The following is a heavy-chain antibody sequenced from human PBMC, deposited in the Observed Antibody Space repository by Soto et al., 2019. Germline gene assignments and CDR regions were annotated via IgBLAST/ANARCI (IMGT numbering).Heavy chain of an antibody. Sequence: LALTCTVSGGSISSGGYYWSWILQHPGKGLEWIGYIYYSGSTYYNPSLKSRVTISVDKSKNQFSLKLSSVTAADTAVYYCARAPRDFWRGYYMLCYFDYWGQAPLVTXS. CDR2: IYYSGST. D-gene: IGHD3-3*01. V-gene: IGHV4-31*03. J-gene: IGHJ4*02. CDR1: GGSISSGGYY. CDR3: ARAPRDFWRGYYMLCYFDY.